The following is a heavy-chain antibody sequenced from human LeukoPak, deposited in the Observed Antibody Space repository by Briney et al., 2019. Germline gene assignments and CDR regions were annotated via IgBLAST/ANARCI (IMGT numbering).Heavy chain of an antibody. CDR3: ARVTTYCSSTSCQERAFDI. D-gene: IGHD2-2*01. CDR2: IYYSGST. V-gene: IGHV4-59*01. CDR1: GGSISSYY. J-gene: IGHJ3*02. Sequence: SETLSLTCTVSGGSISSYYWSWIRQPPGKGLEWIGYIYYSGSTNYNPSLKSRVTISVDTSKNQFSLKLSSVTAADTAVYYCARVTTYCSSTSCQERAFDIWGQGTMVTVSS.